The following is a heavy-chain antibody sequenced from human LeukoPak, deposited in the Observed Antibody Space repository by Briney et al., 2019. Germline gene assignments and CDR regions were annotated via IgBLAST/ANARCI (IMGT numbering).Heavy chain of an antibody. J-gene: IGHJ4*02. CDR2: IYDSGST. D-gene: IGHD6-13*01. Sequence: SETLSLTCTVSGGSISSSSYYWGWIRQPPGKGLECIGSIYDSGSTYYNPSLKSRVTISVDTSKNQFSLKLSSVTAADTAVYYCARGGLYSSSWYALYWGQGTLVTVSS. V-gene: IGHV4-39*07. CDR1: GGSISSSSYY. CDR3: ARGGLYSSSWYALY.